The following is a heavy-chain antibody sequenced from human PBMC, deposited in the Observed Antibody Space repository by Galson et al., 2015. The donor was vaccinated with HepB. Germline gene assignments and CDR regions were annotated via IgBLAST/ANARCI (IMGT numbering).Heavy chain of an antibody. CDR2: IIPMFGTT. J-gene: IGHJ6*03. CDR3: ARGPYYYFSYMDV. V-gene: IGHV1-69*06. CDR1: GGTFSSYA. Sequence: SVKVSCKASGGTFSSYAITWVRQAPGQGLEWMGGIIPMFGTTNYAQKFQGRVTITADTFPSTAYMELSSLGSEDTAVYYCARGPYYYFSYMDVWGKGTTVTVSS.